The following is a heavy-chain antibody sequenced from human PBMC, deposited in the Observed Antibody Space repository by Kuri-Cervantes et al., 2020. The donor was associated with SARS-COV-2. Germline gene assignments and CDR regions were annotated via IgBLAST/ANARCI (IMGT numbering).Heavy chain of an antibody. D-gene: IGHD2-2*01. V-gene: IGHV4-34*01. Sequence: ESLKISCAVYGGSFSGYYWSWIRQPPGKGLEWIGEINHSGSTNYNPSLKSRVTISVDTSKNQFSLKLSSVTAADTAVYYCARILPSRYGKNFDYWGQGTLVTVSS. CDR2: INHSGST. CDR3: ARILPSRYGKNFDY. J-gene: IGHJ4*02. CDR1: GGSFSGYY.